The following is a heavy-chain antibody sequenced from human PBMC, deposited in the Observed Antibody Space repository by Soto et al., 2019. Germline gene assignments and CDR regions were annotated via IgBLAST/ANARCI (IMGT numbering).Heavy chain of an antibody. D-gene: IGHD6-13*01. CDR3: ARDSIAAAGTAY. Sequence: QVQLVESGGGVVQPGRSLRLSCAASGFTFSSYAMHWVRQAPGKGLEWVAVISYEGSNKYYADSVKGRFTISRDNSKNTLYLQMNSLRAEDTAVYYCARDSIAAAGTAYWGQGTLVTVSS. CDR1: GFTFSSYA. V-gene: IGHV3-30-3*01. CDR2: ISYEGSNK. J-gene: IGHJ4*02.